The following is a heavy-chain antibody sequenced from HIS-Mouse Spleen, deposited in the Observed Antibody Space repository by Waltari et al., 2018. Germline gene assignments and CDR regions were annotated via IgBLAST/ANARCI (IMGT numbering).Heavy chain of an antibody. Sequence: EVQLVESGGGLVQPGGSLRLSCAASGFTFSSYWMHWVRHAPGKGLVWVSRINSDGSSTSYADSVKGRFTISRDNAKNTLYLQMNSLRAEDTAVYYCARGAHSSYHDAFDIWGQGTMVTVSS. CDR3: ARGAHSSYHDAFDI. CDR1: GFTFSSYW. CDR2: INSDGSST. V-gene: IGHV3-74*01. J-gene: IGHJ3*02. D-gene: IGHD1-26*01.